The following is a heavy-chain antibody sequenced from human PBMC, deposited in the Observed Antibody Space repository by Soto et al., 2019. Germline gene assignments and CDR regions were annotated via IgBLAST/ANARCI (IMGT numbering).Heavy chain of an antibody. V-gene: IGHV1-46*01. J-gene: IGHJ3*02. CDR1: GYTFTSYL. CDR3: AREGITIFGVVKPDAFDI. Sequence: PVKVSCKASGYTFTSYLIHWVRHDPGQGLEWMGIINPSGGSTSYAQKFQGRVTMTRDTSTSTVYMELSSLRSEDTAVYYCAREGITIFGVVKPDAFDIWGQGTMVTVSS. D-gene: IGHD3-3*01. CDR2: INPSGGST.